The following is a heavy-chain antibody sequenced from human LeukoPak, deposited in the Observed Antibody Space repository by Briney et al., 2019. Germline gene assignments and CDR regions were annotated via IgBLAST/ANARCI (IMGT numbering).Heavy chain of an antibody. V-gene: IGHV3-30*04. CDR1: GFTFSSYA. J-gene: IGHJ4*02. CDR2: ISYDGSNK. Sequence: PGGSLRLSCAASGFTFSSYAMHWVRQAPGKGLEWVALISYDGSNKYYADSVKGRFTISRDNSKSTLFLQMNSLRAEDTGVYNCARGRGVELADYFAYWGQGTLVTVSS. D-gene: IGHD1-7*01. CDR3: ARGRGVELADYFAY.